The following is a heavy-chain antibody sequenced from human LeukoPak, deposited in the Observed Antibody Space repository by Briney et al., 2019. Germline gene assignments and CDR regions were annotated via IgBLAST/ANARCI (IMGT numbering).Heavy chain of an antibody. CDR2: IRSKAYGGTT. CDR1: GFTFGDYA. J-gene: IGHJ4*02. Sequence: GSLRLSCTASGFTFGDYAMSWVRQAPGKGLEWVGFIRSKAYGGTTEYAASVKGRFTISRDDSKSIAYLQMNSLKTEDTAVYYCTSAGRVSGYPCYFDYWGQGTLVTVSS. CDR3: TSAGRVSGYPCYFDY. D-gene: IGHD3-22*01. V-gene: IGHV3-49*04.